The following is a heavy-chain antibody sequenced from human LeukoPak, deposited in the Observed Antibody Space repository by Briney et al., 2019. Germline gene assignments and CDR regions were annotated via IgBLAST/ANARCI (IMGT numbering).Heavy chain of an antibody. D-gene: IGHD4-17*01. CDR1: GYNFNGYT. V-gene: IGHV3-21*01. CDR3: ARDSHYDYGDYIFDY. J-gene: IGHJ4*02. CDR2: ITSTSNYI. Sequence: GGSLRLSCAASGYNFNGYTMSWVRQAPGKGLEWVSSITSTSNYIYYADSLRGRFTISRDNAKNSLYLRMNSLRAEDTAVYYCARDSHYDYGDYIFDYWGQGTLVTVSS.